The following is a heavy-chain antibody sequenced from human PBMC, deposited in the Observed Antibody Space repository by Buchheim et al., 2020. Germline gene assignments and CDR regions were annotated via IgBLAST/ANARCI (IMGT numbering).Heavy chain of an antibody. CDR2: ISYDGSNK. V-gene: IGHV3-30*18. CDR3: AKDGVSFDY. J-gene: IGHJ4*02. Sequence: QVQLVESGGGVVQPGRSLRLSCAASGFTFSSYGMHWVRQAPGKGLEWVAVISYDGSNKYSADSVKGRFTISRDNSKNTLYLQMNSLRAEDTAVYYCAKDGVSFDYWGQGTL. CDR1: GFTFSSYG.